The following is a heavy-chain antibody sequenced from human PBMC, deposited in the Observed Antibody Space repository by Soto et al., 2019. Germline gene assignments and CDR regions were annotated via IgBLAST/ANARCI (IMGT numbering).Heavy chain of an antibody. V-gene: IGHV1-69*01. Sequence: QVQLVQSGAEVKKPGSSVKVSYKASGGTFSSYAISWVRQAPGQGLEWMGGIIPIFGTANYAQKFQGRVTITADESTSTAYMELSSLRSEDTAVYYCARGGQEDNWNYLHLDYWGQGTLVTVSS. CDR3: ARGGQEDNWNYLHLDY. J-gene: IGHJ4*02. CDR2: IIPIFGTA. D-gene: IGHD1-7*01. CDR1: GGTFSSYA.